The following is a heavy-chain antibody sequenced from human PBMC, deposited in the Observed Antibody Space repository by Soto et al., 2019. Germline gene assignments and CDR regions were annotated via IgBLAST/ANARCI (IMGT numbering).Heavy chain of an antibody. CDR1: GYTFTSYD. CDR3: ARVWYDYVWGGLVFGGYYYYGMDV. D-gene: IGHD3-16*01. Sequence: QVQLVQSGAEVKKPGASVKVSCKASGYTFTSYDINWVRQATGQGLEWMGWMNPNSGNTGYAQKFQGRVTMTRNTFISTAYMELRRLRSEDTAVYYCARVWYDYVWGGLVFGGYYYYGMDVWGQGTTVTVSS. CDR2: MNPNSGNT. J-gene: IGHJ6*02. V-gene: IGHV1-8*01.